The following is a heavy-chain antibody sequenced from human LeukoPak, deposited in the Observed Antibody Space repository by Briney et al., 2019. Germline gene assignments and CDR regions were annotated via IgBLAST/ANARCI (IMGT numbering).Heavy chain of an antibody. D-gene: IGHD3-22*01. CDR1: GFTVSSNY. CDR3: AREKYYYDSSESSI. Sequence: PGGSLRLSCAASGFTVSSNYMSWVRQAPGKGLEWVSVIYSCGSTYYADSVKGRFTISRDNAKNSLYLQMNSLRAEDTAVYYCAREKYYYDSSESSIWGQGTMVTVSS. CDR2: IYSCGST. V-gene: IGHV3-66*03. J-gene: IGHJ3*02.